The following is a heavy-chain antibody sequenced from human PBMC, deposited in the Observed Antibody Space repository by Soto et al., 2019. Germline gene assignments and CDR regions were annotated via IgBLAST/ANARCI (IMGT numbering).Heavy chain of an antibody. Sequence: QVQVVQSGAEVKKPGSSVKVSCKVSGGIFTNNAISWVRQAPGQGLEWLGGVIPLFDTAYYAQILRGRLRISADGATTTAYMELSGLTSADTAVYFCATGGQNDGYNFYHGMDVWGQGTTVTVS. CDR1: GGIFTNNA. D-gene: IGHD2-15*01. J-gene: IGHJ6*02. CDR2: VIPLFDTA. CDR3: ATGGQNDGYNFYHGMDV. V-gene: IGHV1-69*01.